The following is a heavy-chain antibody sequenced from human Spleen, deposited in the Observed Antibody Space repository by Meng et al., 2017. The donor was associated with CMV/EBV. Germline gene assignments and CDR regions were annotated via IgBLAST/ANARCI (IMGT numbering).Heavy chain of an antibody. CDR3: ARSGKIVVPAAILGHDY. V-gene: IGHV3-21*01. J-gene: IGHJ4*02. D-gene: IGHD2-2*01. Sequence: GGSLRLSCVASGFTFSSYTMNWVRQAPGKGLEWVSCISSSFSSYIYYADSVKGRFTISRDNAKNSLYLQMNSLRAEDTAVYYCARSGKIVVPAAILGHDYWGQGTLVTVSS. CDR2: ISSSFSSYI. CDR1: GFTFSSYT.